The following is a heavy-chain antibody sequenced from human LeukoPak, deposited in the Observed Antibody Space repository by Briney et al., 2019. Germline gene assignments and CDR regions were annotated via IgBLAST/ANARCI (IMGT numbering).Heavy chain of an antibody. CDR3: AKDVLGYCGGTTCYGFDY. Sequence: PGRSLRLSCAASGFTFSSYGMHWVRQAPGKGLEWVGVMSYDGSSKYYADSVKGRFTISRDNSKNTLYLQMNSLRAEDTAVYYCAKDVLGYCGGTTCYGFDYWGQGTLVSVSS. CDR2: MSYDGSSK. D-gene: IGHD2-2*01. CDR1: GFTFSSYG. J-gene: IGHJ4*02. V-gene: IGHV3-30*18.